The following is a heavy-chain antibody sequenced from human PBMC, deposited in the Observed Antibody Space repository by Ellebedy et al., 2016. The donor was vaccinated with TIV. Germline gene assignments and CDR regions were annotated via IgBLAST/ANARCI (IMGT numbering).Heavy chain of an antibody. J-gene: IGHJ6*02. CDR3: AREAHYYYGSGPYGMDVWGIDV. D-gene: IGHD3-10*01. CDR2: INPNSGGT. Sequence: ASVKVSCXASGYTFTGYYMHWVRQAPGQGLEWMGWINPNSGGTNYAQKFQGRVTMTRDTSISTAYMELSRLRSDDTAVYYCAREAHYYYGSGPYGMDVWGIDVWGQGTTVTVSS. CDR1: GYTFTGYY. V-gene: IGHV1-2*02.